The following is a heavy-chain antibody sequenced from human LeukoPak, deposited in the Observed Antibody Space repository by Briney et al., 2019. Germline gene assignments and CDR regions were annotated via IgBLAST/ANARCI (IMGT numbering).Heavy chain of an antibody. CDR1: GFTFDDYA. D-gene: IGHD5-18*01. J-gene: IGHJ4*02. V-gene: IGHV3-74*03. Sequence: GGSLRLSCAASGFTFDDYAMHWVRQAPGKGLVWVSRINGDGTSTMYADSVRGRFTVSRDNARKTVYLEMNSLRAEDTAVYYCARDRRVQLWSPAGFDYWGQGTLVTVSS. CDR2: INGDGTST. CDR3: ARDRRVQLWSPAGFDY.